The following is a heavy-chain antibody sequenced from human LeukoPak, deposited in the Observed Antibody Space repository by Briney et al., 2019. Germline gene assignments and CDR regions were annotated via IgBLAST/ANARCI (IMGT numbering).Heavy chain of an antibody. CDR3: AREKCSGGTCYSTVDY. V-gene: IGHV3-30-3*01. Sequence: AGGSLRLSCAASGFTFNSCAMYWVRQAPGKGLEWVALISDDGSKRYYVDSARRFTISRDNSKNTVYLQMNSLRVEDTAIYYCAREKCSGGTCYSTVDYWGQGTLVTVSS. CDR1: GFTFNSCA. J-gene: IGHJ4*02. D-gene: IGHD2-15*01. CDR2: ISDDGSKR.